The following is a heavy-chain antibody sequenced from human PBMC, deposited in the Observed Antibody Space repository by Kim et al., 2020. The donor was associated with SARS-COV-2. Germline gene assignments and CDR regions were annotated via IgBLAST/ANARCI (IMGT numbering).Heavy chain of an antibody. V-gene: IGHV3-23*01. CDR2: ISGSGGST. CDR3: AKDGPIAVAGLPDY. D-gene: IGHD6-19*01. CDR1: GFTFSSYA. J-gene: IGHJ4*02. Sequence: GGSLRLSCAASGFTFSSYAMSWVRQAPGKGLDWVSAISGSGGSTYYADSVKGRFTISRDNSKNTLYLQMNSLRAEDTAVYYCAKDGPIAVAGLPDYWGQGTLVTVSS.